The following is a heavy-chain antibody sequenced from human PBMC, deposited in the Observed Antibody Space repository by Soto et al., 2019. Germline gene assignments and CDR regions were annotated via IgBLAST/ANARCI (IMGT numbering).Heavy chain of an antibody. Sequence: GASVTVSCKASGYTFSHYHMHSVRQAPGQGLEWMGIINPRVGTARYAQKLQGRVAMTRDTSASTFYMQLSSLRSEDTALYYCARDISSTWYLQDYWGQGTLVTVSS. CDR2: INPRVGTA. CDR1: GYTFSHYH. J-gene: IGHJ4*02. CDR3: ARDISSTWYLQDY. V-gene: IGHV1-46*01. D-gene: IGHD6-13*01.